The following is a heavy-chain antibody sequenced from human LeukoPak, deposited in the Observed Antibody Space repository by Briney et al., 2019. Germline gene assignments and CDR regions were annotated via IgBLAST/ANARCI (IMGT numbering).Heavy chain of an antibody. D-gene: IGHD2-15*01. CDR3: ARDGGCSGGNCYQRFDS. CDR1: GFTFTKYG. Sequence: GGSLRLSCAASGFTFTKYGMQWVRQAPGKGLEWVAVIWSDGSDRHYADSVKGRLTISRDNSKNTASLEMNSLRVEDTAVYYCARDGGCSGGNCYQRFDSWGQGTLVTVSP. J-gene: IGHJ4*02. CDR2: IWSDGSDR. V-gene: IGHV3-33*01.